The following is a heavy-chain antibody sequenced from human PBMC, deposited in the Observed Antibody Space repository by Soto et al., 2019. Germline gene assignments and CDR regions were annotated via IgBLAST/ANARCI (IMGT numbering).Heavy chain of an antibody. CDR2: KPFDESTP. V-gene: IGHV3-30-3*02. Sequence: VESLRLSCAASGFTFSSYAMHWVRQAPGKGLEWLAVKPFDESTPYYADSVKGRFTISRDNSKNTLYLQMNSLRIEDTAVYYCAKDGGPGVDYFYGMDVWGQGTTVTVSS. J-gene: IGHJ6*02. CDR3: AKDGGPGVDYFYGMDV. D-gene: IGHD2-8*01. CDR1: GFTFSSYA.